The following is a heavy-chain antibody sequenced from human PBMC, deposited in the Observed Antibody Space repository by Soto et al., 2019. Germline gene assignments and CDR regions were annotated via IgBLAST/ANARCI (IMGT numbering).Heavy chain of an antibody. CDR3: ARVLRGSFYFES. D-gene: IGHD5-12*01. J-gene: IGHJ4*02. V-gene: IGHV1-3*01. Sequence: ASVKVSCKASGYTFTSYAMHWVRQAPGQRLEWMGWINAGNGNTKYSQKFQGRVTITRDTSASTAYMELSSLRSEDTAVYYCARVLRGSFYFESWGQGILVTVSS. CDR1: GYTFTSYA. CDR2: INAGNGNT.